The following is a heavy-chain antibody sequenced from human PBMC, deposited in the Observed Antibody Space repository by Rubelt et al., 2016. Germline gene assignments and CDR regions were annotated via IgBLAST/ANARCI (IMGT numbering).Heavy chain of an antibody. CDR2: IYYSGST. CDR1: GGSISSYY. Sequence: QVQLQQWGAGLLKPSETLSLTCTVSGGSISSYYWSWIRQPPGKGLEWIGYIYYSGSTNYNPPLKSRVTISVDTSKNQFSLKLSSVTAADTAVYYCARLAAAGTTWFDPWGQGTLVTVSS. J-gene: IGHJ5*02. V-gene: IGHV4-59*01. D-gene: IGHD6-13*01. CDR3: ARLAAAGTTWFDP.